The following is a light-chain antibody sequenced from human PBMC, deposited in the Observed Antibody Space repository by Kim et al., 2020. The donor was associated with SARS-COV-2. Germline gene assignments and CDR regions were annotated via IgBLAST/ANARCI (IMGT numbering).Light chain of an antibody. J-gene: IGLJ1*01. Sequence: SYELTQPPSVSVSPGQTASITCSGDKLGDKYACWYQQKPGQSPVVVIYQDSKRPSGIPERFSGSNSGNTATLTISGTQAMDEADYYCQAWDSSHGVFGTGTKVT. CDR1: KLGDKY. CDR2: QDS. CDR3: QAWDSSHGV. V-gene: IGLV3-1*01.